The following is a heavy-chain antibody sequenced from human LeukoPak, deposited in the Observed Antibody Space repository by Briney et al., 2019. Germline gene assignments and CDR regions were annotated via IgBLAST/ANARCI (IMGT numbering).Heavy chain of an antibody. J-gene: IGHJ6*03. CDR3: ARGAKLYYYYYHMDV. D-gene: IGHD4/OR15-4a*01. V-gene: IGHV1-8*03. Sequence: ASVKVSCKASGYTFTSYDINWVRQATGQGLEWMGWMNPNSGNTGYAQKFQGRVTITRNTSISTAYMELSSLRSEDTAVYYCARGAKLYYYYYHMDVWGKGTTVTVSS. CDR1: GYTFTSYD. CDR2: MNPNSGNT.